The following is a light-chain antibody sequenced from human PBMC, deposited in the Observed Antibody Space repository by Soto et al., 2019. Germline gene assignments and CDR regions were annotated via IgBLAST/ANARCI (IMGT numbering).Light chain of an antibody. CDR3: QQLKSYPIT. V-gene: IGKV1-9*01. Sequence: IKLTESLSFLSASVGDRVTITCRASQSVSNYLNWYQQKPGKAPKLLIYAASTLQSGVPSRFSGSASGTEFTLTISSLQPEDFATYYCQQLKSYPITFGQGTRLEI. J-gene: IGKJ5*01. CDR2: AAS. CDR1: QSVSNY.